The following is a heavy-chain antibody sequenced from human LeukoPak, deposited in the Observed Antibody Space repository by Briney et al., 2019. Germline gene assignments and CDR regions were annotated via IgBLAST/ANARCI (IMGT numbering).Heavy chain of an antibody. CDR1: GASITRSTYY. V-gene: IGHV4-39*01. D-gene: IGHD3-10*01. CDR3: ARQDFGSRILPAY. CDR2: IYYSGST. Sequence: SETLSLTCTVSGASITRSTYYWGWIRQPPGKELEWIGCIYYSGSTYYNPSLKSRVTLSIDTSKSQFSLRLSSVTAADTAVYYCARQDFGSRILPAYWGQGTLVTVSS. J-gene: IGHJ4*02.